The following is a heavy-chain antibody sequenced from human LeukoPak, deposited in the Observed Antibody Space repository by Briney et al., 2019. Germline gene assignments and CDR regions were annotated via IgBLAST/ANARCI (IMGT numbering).Heavy chain of an antibody. CDR1: GYSFASYW. Sequence: PGESLKISCQGSGYSFASYWIGWVRQMPGKGLEWMGIIYPGDSKTRYGPSFQGQVTISADKSLSTAYLQWSSLEASDTAMYYCARLTQLNYADSWGQGTLVTVSS. CDR3: ARLTQLNYADS. J-gene: IGHJ4*02. D-gene: IGHD1-1*01. V-gene: IGHV5-51*01. CDR2: IYPGDSKT.